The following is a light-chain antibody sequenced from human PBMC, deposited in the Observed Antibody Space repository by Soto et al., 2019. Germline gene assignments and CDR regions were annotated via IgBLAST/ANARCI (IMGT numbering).Light chain of an antibody. V-gene: IGKV3-11*01. CDR3: QQRSNWPIT. CDR2: DAF. J-gene: IGKJ5*01. CDR1: QSVSSY. Sequence: EIVLTQSPATLSLSPGEKATLSCRASQSVSSYLAWYQQKPGQAPRLLIYDAFNRATGIPARFSGSGSVTDFTLTISSLEPEDFAVYYCQQRSNWPITFGQVTRLEIK.